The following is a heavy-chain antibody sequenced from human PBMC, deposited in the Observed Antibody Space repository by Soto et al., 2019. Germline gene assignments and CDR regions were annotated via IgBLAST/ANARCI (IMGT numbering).Heavy chain of an antibody. CDR1: GFTFSNVG. J-gene: IGHJ6*01. CDR2: ISYDGSKK. V-gene: IGHV3-33*01. CDR3: ARDASYYSLWSGYYPSRNGMDV. D-gene: IGHD3-3*01. Sequence: QVQVVESGGGVVQPGRSLRLSCAASGFTFSNVGMHWVRQAPGKGLEWVSLISYDGSKKSYGDSVKGRCTISRANSRNQVYLQMNSLRADDTAVYYCARDASYYSLWSGYYPSRNGMDVWGQGTRVTVSS.